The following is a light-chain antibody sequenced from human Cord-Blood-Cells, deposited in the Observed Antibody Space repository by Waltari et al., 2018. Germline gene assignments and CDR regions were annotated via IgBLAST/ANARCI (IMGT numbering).Light chain of an antibody. CDR2: DVS. J-gene: IGLJ3*02. Sequence: QSALTQPASVSGSPGQSITISCTGTSSDVGGYNYVSWYQQNPGKAPQLMIYDVSNRPSGVSNRFSGSKSGNTASLTISGLQAEDEADYYCSSYTSSSTWMFGGGTKLTVL. V-gene: IGLV2-14*03. CDR1: SSDVGGYNY. CDR3: SSYTSSSTWM.